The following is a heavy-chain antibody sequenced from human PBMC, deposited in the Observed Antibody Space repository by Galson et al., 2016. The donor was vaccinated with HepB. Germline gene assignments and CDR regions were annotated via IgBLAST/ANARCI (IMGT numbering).Heavy chain of an antibody. Sequence: SVKVSCKASGVTISRSPFSWVRQAPGQGLEWMGGIITIYGTPNYAEKFQGRLTIAADESTSTIYMELSSLKSEDTAIYYCAKYIGMNWFDPWGQGTLVTVSS. CDR1: GVTISRSP. CDR3: AKYIGMNWFDP. J-gene: IGHJ5*02. CDR2: IITIYGTP. V-gene: IGHV1-69*13. D-gene: IGHD2/OR15-2a*01.